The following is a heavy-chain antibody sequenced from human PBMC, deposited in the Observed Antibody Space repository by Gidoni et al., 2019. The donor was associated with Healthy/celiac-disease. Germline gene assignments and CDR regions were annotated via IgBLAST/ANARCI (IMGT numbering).Heavy chain of an antibody. CDR2: ISSSSSYI. CDR1: GFTFSSYS. D-gene: IGHD5-12*01. CDR3: ARDYRYSTYYYYMDV. V-gene: IGHV3-21*01. J-gene: IGHJ6*03. Sequence: EVQLVESGGGMVKPGGSLRLSCAASGFTFSSYSMNWVRQAPGKGLEWVSSISSSSSYIYYADSVKGRFTISRDNAKNSLYLQMNSLRAEDTAVYYCARDYRYSTYYYYMDVWGKGTTVTVSS.